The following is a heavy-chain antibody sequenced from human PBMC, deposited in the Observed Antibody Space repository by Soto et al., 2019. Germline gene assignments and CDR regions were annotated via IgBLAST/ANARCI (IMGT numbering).Heavy chain of an antibody. Sequence: GPSVKVSCKASGYTFTSYYMHWVRQAPGQGLEWMGIINPSGGSTSYAQKFQGRVTMTRDTSTSTVYMELSSLRSEDTAVYYCARDLSGRNDAFDIWGQGTMVTVSS. CDR3: ARDLSGRNDAFDI. J-gene: IGHJ3*02. CDR2: INPSGGST. CDR1: GYTFTSYY. D-gene: IGHD3-3*01. V-gene: IGHV1-46*01.